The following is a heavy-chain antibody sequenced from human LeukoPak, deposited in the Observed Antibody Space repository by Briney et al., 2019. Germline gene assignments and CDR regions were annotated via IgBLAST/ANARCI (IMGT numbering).Heavy chain of an antibody. CDR1: GFTFSSYE. V-gene: IGHV3-66*01. D-gene: IGHD4-11*01. J-gene: IGHJ6*02. Sequence: GGSLRLSCVVSGFTFSSYEMNWVRQAPGKGLEWVSVIYSGGSTYYADSVKGRVAISRDNSKNTVFLQMNSVRAEDTAVYYCARSYSNHLFGMDVWGQGTTVTVSS. CDR3: ARSYSNHLFGMDV. CDR2: IYSGGST.